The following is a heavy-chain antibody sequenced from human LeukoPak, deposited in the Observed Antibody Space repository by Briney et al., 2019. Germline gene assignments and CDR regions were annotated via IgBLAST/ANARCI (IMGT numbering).Heavy chain of an antibody. CDR1: GYTFTGFY. Sequence: ASVKVSCKASGYTFTGFYMHWVRQAPGQGLEWMGWVNPNSGDTNYAQKFQGRVTMTRDTSISTAYMELSRLRSDDTAVYYCARVGGTYRNYFDFWGQGTLVTVSS. D-gene: IGHD1-26*01. CDR3: ARVGGTYRNYFDF. CDR2: VNPNSGDT. V-gene: IGHV1-2*02. J-gene: IGHJ4*02.